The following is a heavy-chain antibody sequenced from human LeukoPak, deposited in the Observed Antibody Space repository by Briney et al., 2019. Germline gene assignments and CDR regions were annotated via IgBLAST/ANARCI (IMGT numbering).Heavy chain of an antibody. CDR2: IYYSGGT. CDR3: ASTGITGTTSYFDY. V-gene: IGHV4-39*07. D-gene: IGHD1-7*01. Sequence: PSETLSLTCTVSGGSISSSSYYWGWIRQPPGKGLEWIGSIYYSGGTYYNPSLKSRVTISVDTSKNQFSLKLSSVTAADTAVYYCASTGITGTTSYFDYWGQGTLVTVSS. CDR1: GGSISSSSYY. J-gene: IGHJ4*02.